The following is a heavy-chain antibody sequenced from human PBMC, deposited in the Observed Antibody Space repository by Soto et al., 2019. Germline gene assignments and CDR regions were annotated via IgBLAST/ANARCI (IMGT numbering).Heavy chain of an antibody. CDR3: ARLWGWYFDY. CDR1: GGSISSYY. CDR2: IYYSGST. V-gene: IGHV4-59*01. Sequence: PSETLSLTCTVSGGSISSYYWSWIRQPPGKGLEWIGYIYYSGSTNYNPSLKSRVTITVDTSKNQFSQKLSSVTAADTAVYYCARLWGWYFDYWGQGTLVTVSS. J-gene: IGHJ4*02. D-gene: IGHD2-21*01.